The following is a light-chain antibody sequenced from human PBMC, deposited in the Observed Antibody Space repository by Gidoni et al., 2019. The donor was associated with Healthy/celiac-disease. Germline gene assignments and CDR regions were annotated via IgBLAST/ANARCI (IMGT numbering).Light chain of an antibody. J-gene: IGKJ1*01. CDR2: AAS. V-gene: IGKV1-9*01. CDR3: QQLNSYPPWT. Sequence: DIQLTQSPSLLSASVGDRVTITCRASQGISSYLAWYQQKPGKAPKLLIHAASTLQSGVPSRVSGSGSGTEFTLTISTLQPEDFATYYCQQLNSYPPWTFGQGTKVEIK. CDR1: QGISSY.